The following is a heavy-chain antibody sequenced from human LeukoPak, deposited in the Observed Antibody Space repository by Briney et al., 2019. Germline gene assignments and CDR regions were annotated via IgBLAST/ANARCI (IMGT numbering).Heavy chain of an antibody. J-gene: IGHJ4*02. CDR3: AKASSSGYSYSYFDF. Sequence: GGSLRLTCAVSGGSFSSYARSWVRQAPGKGLEWVSAISCSGDTTYYADSVKGRLTISRDNSRNTLYMQMTSLRAEDTAVYYCAKASSSGYSYSYFDFWGQGTLVTVSS. D-gene: IGHD3-22*01. CDR1: GGSFSSYA. CDR2: ISCSGDTT. V-gene: IGHV3-23*01.